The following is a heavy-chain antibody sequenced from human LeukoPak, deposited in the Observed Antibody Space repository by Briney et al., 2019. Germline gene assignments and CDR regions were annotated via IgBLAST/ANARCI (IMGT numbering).Heavy chain of an antibody. CDR2: ISYDGSNK. CDR1: GFTFCSYA. Sequence: GRSLRLSCAASGFTFCSYAMHWLRQAPGKGLEWVAVISYDGSNKYYADSVKGRFTISRDNSKNTLYLQMNSLRAEDTAVYYCARAVRLERSLDYWGQGTLVTVSS. J-gene: IGHJ4*02. V-gene: IGHV3-30*04. D-gene: IGHD1-1*01. CDR3: ARAVRLERSLDY.